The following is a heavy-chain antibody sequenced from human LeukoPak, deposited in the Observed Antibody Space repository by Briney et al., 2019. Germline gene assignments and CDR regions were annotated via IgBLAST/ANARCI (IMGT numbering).Heavy chain of an antibody. J-gene: IGHJ3*02. Sequence: ASVKVSCKASGYTFTGYYMHWVRQAPGQGLEWMGWINPNSGGTNYAQKFQGWVTMTRDTSISTAYMELSRLRSDDTAVYYCARDLSGIAAAVGVAERTNDAFDSWGQGTMVTVSS. CDR1: GYTFTGYY. D-gene: IGHD6-13*01. CDR2: INPNSGGT. CDR3: ARDLSGIAAAVGVAERTNDAFDS. V-gene: IGHV1-2*04.